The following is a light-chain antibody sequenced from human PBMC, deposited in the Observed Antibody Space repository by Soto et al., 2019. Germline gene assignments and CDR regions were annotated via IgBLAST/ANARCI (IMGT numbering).Light chain of an antibody. V-gene: IGKV3-15*01. CDR3: QQYYDWPIT. J-gene: IGKJ5*01. Sequence: EILLTQSPATLSVSPGERATLSCRASQGISSLLAWYQQKPGQAPRLLIYAASTRDAGIPARFSGSGSGTDFTLPISRLQSEDFEVYYCQQYYDWPITFGQGTRLEIK. CDR1: QGISSL. CDR2: AAS.